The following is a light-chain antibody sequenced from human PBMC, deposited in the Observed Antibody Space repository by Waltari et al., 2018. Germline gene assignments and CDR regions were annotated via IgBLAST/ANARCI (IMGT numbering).Light chain of an antibody. J-gene: IGKJ2*01. CDR1: QSVSSSY. CDR3: QQYGSSPPFT. CDR2: GAS. Sequence: EIVLTQSPGTLSLSPGARATLSCRASQSVSSSYLAWYQQKPGQAPSLLIYGASSRATGIPDRFSGSGSGTYFTLTIRRLEPEDFAVYYCQQYGSSPPFTFGQGTKLEIK. V-gene: IGKV3-20*01.